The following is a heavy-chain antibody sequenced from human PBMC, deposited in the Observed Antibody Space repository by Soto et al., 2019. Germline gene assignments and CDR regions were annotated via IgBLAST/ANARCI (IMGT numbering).Heavy chain of an antibody. V-gene: IGHV4-59*08. CDR3: ARLWGSGYNWFDS. J-gene: IGHJ5*01. Sequence: SETLSLTCTVSGGSISSYYWSWIRQPPGKGLEWIGYIYYSGSTNYNPSLKSRVTISVDTSKNQFSLKLSSVTAADTAVYYCARLWGSGYNWFDSWGQGTLVTVSS. CDR2: IYYSGST. D-gene: IGHD6-19*01. CDR1: GGSISSYY.